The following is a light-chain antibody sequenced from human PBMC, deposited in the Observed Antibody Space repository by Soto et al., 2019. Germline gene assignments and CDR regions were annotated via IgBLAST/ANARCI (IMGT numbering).Light chain of an antibody. V-gene: IGLV1-47*01. CDR3: AAWDDSLSAWV. Sequence: QSVLTQPPSASGTPGQRVTISCSGGSYNVGKNLVYWYQQRPGTAPKLIIFKSNQRPSGVPDRFSGSNSGSSASLAISGLRSEDEADYFCAAWDDSLSAWVSGGGTKVTVL. J-gene: IGLJ3*02. CDR1: SYNVGKNL. CDR2: KSN.